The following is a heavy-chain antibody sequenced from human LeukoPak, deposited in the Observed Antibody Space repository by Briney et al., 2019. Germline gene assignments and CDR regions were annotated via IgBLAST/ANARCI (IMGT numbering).Heavy chain of an antibody. CDR3: ARRAKYSYGYNY. J-gene: IGHJ4*02. V-gene: IGHV4-61*08. D-gene: IGHD5-18*01. CDR1: GGSISSGGYS. Sequence: SETLSLTCAVSGGSISSGGYSWSWIRQPPGKGLEWIGYIYYSGSTNYNPSLKSRVTISVDTSKNQFSLKLSSVTAADTAVYYCARRAKYSYGYNYWGQGTLVTVSS. CDR2: IYYSGST.